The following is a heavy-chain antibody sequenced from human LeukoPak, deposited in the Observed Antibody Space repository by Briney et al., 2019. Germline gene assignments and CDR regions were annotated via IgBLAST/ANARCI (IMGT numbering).Heavy chain of an antibody. J-gene: IGHJ5*02. CDR3: ARLVATIYNWFDP. V-gene: IGHV4-30-4*01. CDR2: IYYSGST. Sequence: SETLSLTCAVSGGSISSSNWWSWVRQPPGKGLEWIGYIYYSGSTYYNPSLKSRVTISVDTSKNQFSLKLSSVTAADTAVYYCARLVATIYNWFDPWGQGTLVTVSS. CDR1: GGSISSSNW. D-gene: IGHD5-12*01.